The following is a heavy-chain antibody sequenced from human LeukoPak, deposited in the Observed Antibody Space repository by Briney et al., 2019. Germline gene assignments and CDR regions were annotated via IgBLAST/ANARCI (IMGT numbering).Heavy chain of an antibody. CDR3: ARGYWAYGMDV. V-gene: IGHV6-1*01. D-gene: IGHD6-13*01. CDR2: TYYTSKWIT. CDR1: GDRFSSTTTA. J-gene: IGHJ6*02. Sequence: SQTLSLTCAISGDRFSSTTTAWNWIRQSPSRGLEWLGRTYYTSKWITDYAVSVKGRITVNPNTSNNQFSLQLNSVTPEATAVYYCARGYWAYGMDVWGPGTTVTVSS.